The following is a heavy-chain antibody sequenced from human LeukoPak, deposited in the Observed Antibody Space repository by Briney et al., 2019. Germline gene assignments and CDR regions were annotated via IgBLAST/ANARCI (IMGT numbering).Heavy chain of an antibody. Sequence: GGSLRLSCAASGFTFSSYGMHWVRQAPGKGLEWVSVIFIGGSTYYADSVKGRFTISRDNSKNTLYLQMNSLRAEDTAVYYCARQTSGNYYSYVFDIWGQGTMVTVSS. CDR2: IFIGGST. CDR1: GFTFSSYG. J-gene: IGHJ3*02. D-gene: IGHD1-26*01. CDR3: ARQTSGNYYSYVFDI. V-gene: IGHV3-66*04.